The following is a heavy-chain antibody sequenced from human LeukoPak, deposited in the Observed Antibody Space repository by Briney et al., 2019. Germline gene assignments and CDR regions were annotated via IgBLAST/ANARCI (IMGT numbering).Heavy chain of an antibody. D-gene: IGHD2-15*01. J-gene: IGHJ3*02. CDR2: IYPGDSDT. V-gene: IGHV5-51*01. CDR3: AGTIRYCSGGSCYSDAFDI. CDR1: GYSFTSYW. Sequence: GGSLKISCKGSGYSFTSYWIGWVRQMPGKGLEWMGIIYPGDSDTRYSPSFQGQVTISADNSISTAYLQWSSLKASDTAMYYCAGTIRYCSGGSCYSDAFDIWGQGAMVTVSS.